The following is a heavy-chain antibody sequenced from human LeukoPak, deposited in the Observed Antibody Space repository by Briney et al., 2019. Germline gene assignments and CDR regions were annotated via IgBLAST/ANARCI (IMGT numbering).Heavy chain of an antibody. J-gene: IGHJ4*02. V-gene: IGHV1-2*02. D-gene: IGHD6-19*01. CDR1: GYTFTSYG. CDR3: ARDAIAVAGTDFDY. CDR2: INPNSGGT. Sequence: GASVKVSCKASGYTFTSYGISWVRQAPGQGLEWMGWINPNSGGTNYAQKFQGRVTMTRDTSISTAYMELSRLRSDDTAVYYCARDAIAVAGTDFDYWGQGTLVTVSS.